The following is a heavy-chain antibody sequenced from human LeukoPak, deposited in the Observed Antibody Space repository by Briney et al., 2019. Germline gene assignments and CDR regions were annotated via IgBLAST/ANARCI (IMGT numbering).Heavy chain of an antibody. J-gene: IGHJ4*02. V-gene: IGHV3-30-3*01. D-gene: IGHD3-10*01. CDR3: AREGYYGSGSPPSLYFDY. Sequence: GGSLRLSCAASGFTFRNYVIHWVRQAPGKGQEWVAVTSSDLNVKLYADSVKGRFTISRDNSRSTLYLQMNSLRPEDTAIYYCAREGYYGSGSPPSLYFDYWGQGTLVTVSS. CDR1: GFTFRNYV. CDR2: TSSDLNVK.